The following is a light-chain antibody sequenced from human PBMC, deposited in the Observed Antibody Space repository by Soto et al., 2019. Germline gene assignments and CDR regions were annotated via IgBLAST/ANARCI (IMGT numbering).Light chain of an antibody. J-gene: IGKJ1*01. CDR1: QSISSW. Sequence: DIQMTQSPSTLSASVGDRVTITCRASQSISSWLAWYQQKPGTAPKLLIYKASTLQSGVPSRFSGSGSGTEFTLTIISLQHDDSATYYCQQYNDNWTFGQGTKVEIK. V-gene: IGKV1-5*03. CDR3: QQYNDNWT. CDR2: KAS.